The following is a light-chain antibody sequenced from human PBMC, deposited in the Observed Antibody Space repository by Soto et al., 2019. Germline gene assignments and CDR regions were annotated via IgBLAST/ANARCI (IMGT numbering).Light chain of an antibody. J-gene: IGKJ4*01. CDR1: QDISKY. CDR2: DAS. V-gene: IGKV1-33*01. CDR3: QQYDNLPLN. Sequence: DIQMTQSPSSLSASVGDRITITCQASQDISKYLNWYQHKPGKAPKLLIYDASNFETGVPSRFSGSGSGTEFTFTISSLQPEDIATYYCQQYDNLPLNFGGGTKGDIK.